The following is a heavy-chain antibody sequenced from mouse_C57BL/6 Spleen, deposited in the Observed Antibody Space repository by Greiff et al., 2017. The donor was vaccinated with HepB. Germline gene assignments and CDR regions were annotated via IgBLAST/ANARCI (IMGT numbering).Heavy chain of an antibody. CDR3: TTPYYCGSSYGFDY. CDR1: GFNIKDYY. Sequence: EVHLVESGAELVRPGASVKLSCTASGFNIKDYYMHWVKQRPEQGLEWIGRIDPEDGDTEYAPKFQGKATMTADTSSNTAYLQLSSLTSEDTAVYYCTTPYYCGSSYGFDYWGQGTTLTVSS. CDR2: IDPEDGDT. D-gene: IGHD1-1*01. J-gene: IGHJ2*01. V-gene: IGHV14-1*01.